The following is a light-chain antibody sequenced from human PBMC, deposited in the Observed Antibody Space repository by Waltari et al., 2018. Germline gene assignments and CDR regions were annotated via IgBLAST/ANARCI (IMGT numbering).Light chain of an antibody. Sequence: QAVVTQEPSLTVSPGGTVTLTCASSTGTVTSSSYPNWFQQRLGETPRSLVCNTDNKTPWTPARFLGSPLGVKAALAVSGVQPEEEADYYCQSYDTSLSGSVFGGGTKLTVL. CDR2: NTD. CDR3: QSYDTSLSGSV. V-gene: IGLV7-43*01. J-gene: IGLJ2*01. CDR1: TGTVTSSSY.